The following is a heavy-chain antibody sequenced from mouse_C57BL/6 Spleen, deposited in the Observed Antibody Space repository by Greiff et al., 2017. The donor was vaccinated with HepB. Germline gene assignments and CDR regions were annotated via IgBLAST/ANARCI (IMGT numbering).Heavy chain of an antibody. CDR3: ARRGGYDYPYYAMDY. CDR2: IYPGDGDT. D-gene: IGHD2-4*01. CDR1: GYAFSSYW. Sequence: VKVVESGAELVKPGASVKISCKASGYAFSSYWMNWVKQRPGKGLEWIGQIYPGDGDTNYNGKFKGKATLTADKSSSTAYMQLSSLTSEDSAVFFGARRGGYDYPYYAMDYWGQGTSVTVSS. J-gene: IGHJ4*01. V-gene: IGHV1-80*01.